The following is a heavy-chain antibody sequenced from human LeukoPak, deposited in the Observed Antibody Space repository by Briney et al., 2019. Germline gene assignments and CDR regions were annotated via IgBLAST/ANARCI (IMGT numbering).Heavy chain of an antibody. Sequence: GGSLRLSCAASGFTFSSYGMPWVRQAPGKGLEWVAVISYDGSNKYYADSVKGRFTISRDNSKNTLYLQMNSLRAEDTAVYYCAKDSYDFWSGYPDFYYYGMDVWGQGTTVTVSS. CDR2: ISYDGSNK. CDR1: GFTFSSYG. D-gene: IGHD3-3*01. CDR3: AKDSYDFWSGYPDFYYYGMDV. J-gene: IGHJ6*02. V-gene: IGHV3-30*18.